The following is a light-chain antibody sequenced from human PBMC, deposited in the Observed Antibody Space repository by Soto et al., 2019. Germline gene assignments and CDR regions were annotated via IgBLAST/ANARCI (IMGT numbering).Light chain of an antibody. CDR3: SSYTSDTSPYV. CDR2: EVS. Sequence: QSVLTQPASVSGSPGQSITISCTGTSSDVGAYKYVSWYQQHPGKAPKVMIYEVSNRPSGVSNRFSGSKSGNTASLTISGLQAEDEGDYYCSSYTSDTSPYVFGTGTKVTVL. J-gene: IGLJ1*01. V-gene: IGLV2-14*01. CDR1: SSDVGAYKY.